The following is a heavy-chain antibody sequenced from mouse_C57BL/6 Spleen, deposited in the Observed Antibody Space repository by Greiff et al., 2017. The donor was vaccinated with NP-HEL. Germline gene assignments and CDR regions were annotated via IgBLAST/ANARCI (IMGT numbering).Heavy chain of an antibody. D-gene: IGHD3-3*01. J-gene: IGHJ3*01. CDR3: ARHEGDGAWFAY. CDR1: GYTFTEYT. Sequence: QVQLKQSGAELVKPGASVKLSCKASGYTFTEYTIHWVKQRPGQGLEWIGWFYPGSGSIKYNEKFKDKATLTADKSSSTVYMEISRLTSEDSAVYFCARHEGDGAWFAYWGQGTLVTVSA. V-gene: IGHV1-62-2*01. CDR2: FYPGSGSI.